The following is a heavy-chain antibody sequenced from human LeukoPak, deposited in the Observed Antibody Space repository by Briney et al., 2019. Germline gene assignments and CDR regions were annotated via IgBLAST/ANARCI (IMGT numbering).Heavy chain of an antibody. J-gene: IGHJ4*02. D-gene: IGHD6-13*01. Sequence: GGSLRLSCAASGFTFSTNAMSWVRQAPGEGLEWVSAISGSGGSTYYADSVKGRFTISRDNSKNTLYLQMNSLRAEDTAVYYCAKDLFAGIAFSETIDYWGQGTLVTVSS. CDR1: GFTFSTNA. V-gene: IGHV3-23*01. CDR3: AKDLFAGIAFSETIDY. CDR2: ISGSGGST.